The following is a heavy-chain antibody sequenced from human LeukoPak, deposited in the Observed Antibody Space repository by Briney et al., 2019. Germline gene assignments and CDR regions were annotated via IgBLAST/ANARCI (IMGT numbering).Heavy chain of an antibody. CDR3: ARAPFFSDYSKDYYYYYMDV. CDR1: GGSISSSSYY. J-gene: IGHJ6*03. Sequence: PSETLSLTCTVSGGSISSSSYYWGWIRQPPGKGLEWIGSIYYSGSTYYNPSLKSRVTISVDTSKNQFSLQLYSVTPEDTAVYYCARAPFFSDYSKDYYYYYMDVWGKGTTVTVSS. V-gene: IGHV4-39*01. CDR2: IYYSGST. D-gene: IGHD4-11*01.